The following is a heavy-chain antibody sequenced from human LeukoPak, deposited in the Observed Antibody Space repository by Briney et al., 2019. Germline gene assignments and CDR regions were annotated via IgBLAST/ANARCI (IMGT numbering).Heavy chain of an antibody. CDR3: ARVRYGYCSGGSCYGFDY. J-gene: IGHJ4*02. CDR1: GGTLNSYV. D-gene: IGHD2-15*01. Sequence: SVKVSCKASGGTLNSYVISWVRQAPGQGLEWMGGIIPISGTTNYAQKFQGRVTITADKSTSTAYMELSSLRSEDTAVYYCARVRYGYCSGGSCYGFDYWGQGTLVTVSS. V-gene: IGHV1-69*06. CDR2: IIPISGTT.